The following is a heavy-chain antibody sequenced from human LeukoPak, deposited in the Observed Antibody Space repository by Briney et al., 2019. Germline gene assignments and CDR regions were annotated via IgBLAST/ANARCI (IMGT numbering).Heavy chain of an antibody. Sequence: GGSLRLSRAASGFTFSNYLIHWVRQAPGKGLEWVADISYDGTKKNYIDSVKGRFTISRDNSQNNVFLQMDGLRPDDTAVYFCARDLNEKVLWVRGPDNWGQGTLVIVSS. CDR3: ARDLNEKVLWVRGPDN. J-gene: IGHJ4*02. CDR2: ISYDGTKK. D-gene: IGHD2/OR15-2a*01. CDR1: GFTFSNYL. V-gene: IGHV3-30*04.